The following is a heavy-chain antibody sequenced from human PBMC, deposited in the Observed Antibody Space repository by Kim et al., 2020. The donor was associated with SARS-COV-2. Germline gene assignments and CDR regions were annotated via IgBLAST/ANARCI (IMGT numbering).Heavy chain of an antibody. J-gene: IGHJ5*02. D-gene: IGHD3-10*01. CDR2: IYYSGST. CDR3: ARDQAYYGSNWFDP. Sequence: SETLSLTCTVSGGSISSYYWSWIRQPPGKGLEWIGYIYYSGSTNYNPSLKSRVTISVDTSKNQFSLKLSSVTAADTAVYYCARDQAYYGSNWFDPWGQGTLVTVSS. V-gene: IGHV4-59*01. CDR1: GGSISSYY.